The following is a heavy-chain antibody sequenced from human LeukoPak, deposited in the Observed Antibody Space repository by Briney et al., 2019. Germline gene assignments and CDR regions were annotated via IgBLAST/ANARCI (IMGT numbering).Heavy chain of an antibody. D-gene: IGHD3/OR15-3a*01. CDR2: ISGDGATT. V-gene: IGHV3-43*02. J-gene: IGHJ4*02. CDR3: AKARRTGTHYSDFDY. Sequence: GGSLRLSCAASGFTFDEYAMYWVRQAPRKGLDWVSLISGDGATTSYADSVKGRFTVSRDNSENSLHLQMESLRAEDTASYYCAKARRTGTHYSDFDYWGQGTLVTVSS. CDR1: GFTFDEYA.